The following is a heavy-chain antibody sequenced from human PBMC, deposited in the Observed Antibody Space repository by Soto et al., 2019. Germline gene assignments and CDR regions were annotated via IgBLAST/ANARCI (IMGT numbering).Heavy chain of an antibody. CDR2: SYSSGST. Sequence: SETLSLTCTVSGGSITSYYWSWIRQAPGKGLEWIGYSYSSGSTNYNPSLKSRVTISVDASKNQFSLKLSSVTAADTAVYHCARIRRHYDSSGYYYDYLVQGTLVT. D-gene: IGHD3-22*01. CDR3: ARIRRHYDSSGYYYDY. J-gene: IGHJ4*02. CDR1: GGSITSYY. V-gene: IGHV4-59*01.